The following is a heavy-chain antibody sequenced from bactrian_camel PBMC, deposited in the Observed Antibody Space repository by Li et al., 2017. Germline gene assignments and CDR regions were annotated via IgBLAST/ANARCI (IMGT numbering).Heavy chain of an antibody. CDR2: IGNDEST. V-gene: IGHV3S55*01. CDR3: AADPFWGGSGTWFLAHPFRY. Sequence: VQLVESGGGSVQAGGSLRLSCTVTILNYNSYAMGWSRQAPGKEREGVAAIGNDESTTYADSVKGRFTISKDNAKNTLTLQMNSLKPEDTGVYVCAADPFWGGSGTWFLAHPFRYWGQGTQVTVSS. CDR1: ILNYNSYA. J-gene: IGHJ4*01. D-gene: IGHD2*01.